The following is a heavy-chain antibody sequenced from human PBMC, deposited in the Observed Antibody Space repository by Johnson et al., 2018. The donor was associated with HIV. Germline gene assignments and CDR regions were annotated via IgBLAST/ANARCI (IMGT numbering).Heavy chain of an antibody. CDR3: AKVARYGGSGWVDAFDI. Sequence: VQLVESGGGVVQPGRSLRLSCAASGFSFSSHWMVWVRQAPGKGLVCVSRINGDGTGSTYADSVKGRFTIARDNSKNTVFLQMNTLRADDTAVYYCAKVARYGGSGWVDAFDIWGQGTMVTVSS. J-gene: IGHJ3*02. CDR2: INGDGTGS. CDR1: GFSFSSHW. D-gene: IGHD6-19*01. V-gene: IGHV3-74*02.